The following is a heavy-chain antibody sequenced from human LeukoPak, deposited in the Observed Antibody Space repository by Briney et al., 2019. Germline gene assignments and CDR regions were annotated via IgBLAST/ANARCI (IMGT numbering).Heavy chain of an antibody. V-gene: IGHV4-59*08. J-gene: IGHJ3*02. CDR1: GASISSYY. D-gene: IGHD2-15*01. Sequence: PSESLSLTCTVSGASISSYYWSWVRQLPGKGLEWVGYIYYSGSTNYNPSLKRRVTISVDTSKNQFSLKLSSVTAADTAVYYGARSLSLGAFDIGGQGTMVTVSA. CDR3: ARSLSLGAFDI. CDR2: IYYSGST.